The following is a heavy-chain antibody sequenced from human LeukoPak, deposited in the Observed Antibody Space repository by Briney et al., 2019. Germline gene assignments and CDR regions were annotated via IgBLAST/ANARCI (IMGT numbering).Heavy chain of an antibody. V-gene: IGHV3-21*01. CDR1: GFTFSSYS. CDR3: AKVAYSGYGSGTFDY. J-gene: IGHJ4*02. D-gene: IGHD6-19*01. CDR2: ISSSSSYI. Sequence: PGGSLRLSCAASGFTFSSYSMNWVRQAPGKGLEWVSSISSSSSYIYYADSVKGRFTISRDNAKNSLYLQMNSLRAEDTAVYYCAKVAYSGYGSGTFDYWGQGTLVTVSS.